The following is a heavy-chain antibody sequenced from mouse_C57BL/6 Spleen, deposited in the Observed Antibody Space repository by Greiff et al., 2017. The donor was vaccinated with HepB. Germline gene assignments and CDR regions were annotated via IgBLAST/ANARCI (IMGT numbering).Heavy chain of an antibody. V-gene: IGHV1-22*01. CDR2: INPNNGGT. Sequence: EVQLQQSGPELVKPGASVKMSCKASGYTFTDYNMHWVKQSHGKSLEWIGYINPNNGGTSYNQKFKGTATLTVNKSSSTAYMELRSLTSEDSAVYYCARRNYGSSTGYFDVWGTGTTVTVSS. CDR1: GYTFTDYN. J-gene: IGHJ1*03. D-gene: IGHD1-1*01. CDR3: ARRNYGSSTGYFDV.